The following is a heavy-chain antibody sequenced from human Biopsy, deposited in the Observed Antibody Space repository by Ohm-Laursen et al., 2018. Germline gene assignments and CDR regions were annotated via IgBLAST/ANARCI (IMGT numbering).Heavy chain of an antibody. J-gene: IGHJ3*01. Sequence: SLSLSCAPSGFILHNYGLSWVRQAPGKGLERVSAIRGSGLTTFYTDSVKGRFTISRDNSKNTLSLQINSLRAEDTAIYYCTCRYGDSPLWGQGTMVTVSS. CDR3: TCRYGDSPL. V-gene: IGHV3-23*01. CDR2: IRGSGLTT. CDR1: GFILHNYG. D-gene: IGHD4-17*01.